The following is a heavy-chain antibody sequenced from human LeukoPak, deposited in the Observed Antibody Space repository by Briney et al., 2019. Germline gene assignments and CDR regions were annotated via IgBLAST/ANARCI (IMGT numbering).Heavy chain of an antibody. J-gene: IGHJ4*02. V-gene: IGHV4-39*01. CDR2: LYYGGST. Sequence: SETLSLTCTVSGGSTSSSNYYWGWIRQPPGKGLEWIGSLYYGGSTYYNPSLKSRVTISVDTSKKQFSLKLNSVTAADTAVYYCATRDVITSYYFDYWGQGTLVTVSS. CDR3: ATRDVITSYYFDY. D-gene: IGHD3-22*01. CDR1: GGSTSSSNYY.